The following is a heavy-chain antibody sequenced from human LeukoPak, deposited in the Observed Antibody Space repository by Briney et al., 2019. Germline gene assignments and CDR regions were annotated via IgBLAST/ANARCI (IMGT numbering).Heavy chain of an antibody. V-gene: IGHV6-1*01. Sequence: SQTLSLTCAISGDSVSSNSAAWNWIRQSPSRGLEWLGRTYYRSKWYNDYVVSVKSRITINADTSKNQFSLQLNSVTPEGTAVYYCARSGERGSWSYFDYWAQGTLVTVSS. D-gene: IGHD1-1*01. J-gene: IGHJ4*02. CDR2: TYYRSKWYN. CDR1: GDSVSSNSAA. CDR3: ARSGERGSWSYFDY.